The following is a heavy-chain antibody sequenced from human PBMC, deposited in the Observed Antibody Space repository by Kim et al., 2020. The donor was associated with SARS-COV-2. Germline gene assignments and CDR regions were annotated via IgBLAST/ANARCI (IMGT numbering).Heavy chain of an antibody. J-gene: IGHJ6*02. D-gene: IGHD3-3*01. V-gene: IGHV3-30*18. CDR3: AKDLATYYDFWSGYYSYYYGMDV. CDR2: ISYDGSNK. Sequence: GGSLRLSCAASGFTFSSYGMHWVRQAPGKGLEWVAVISYDGSNKYYADSVKGRFTISRDNSKNTLYLQMNSLRAEDTAVYYCAKDLATYYDFWSGYYSYYYGMDVWGQGTTVTVSS. CDR1: GFTFSSYG.